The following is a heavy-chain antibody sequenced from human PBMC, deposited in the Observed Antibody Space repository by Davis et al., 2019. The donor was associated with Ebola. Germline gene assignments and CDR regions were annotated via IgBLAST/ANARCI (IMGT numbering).Heavy chain of an antibody. V-gene: IGHV3-53*01. J-gene: IGHJ3*02. CDR1: GFNVSSDY. Sequence: GESLKISCAAFGFNVSSDYMNWVRQAPGKGLEWVSILYSGGKAYHADPVKGRFTISRDNAKNTVYLQMNSLRGEDTAVYYCAKDFDAPWGIWGQGTMVTVSS. D-gene: IGHD3-16*01. CDR2: LYSGGKA. CDR3: AKDFDAPWGI.